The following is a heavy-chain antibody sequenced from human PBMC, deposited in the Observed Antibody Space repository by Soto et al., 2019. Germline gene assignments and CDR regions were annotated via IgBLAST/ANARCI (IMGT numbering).Heavy chain of an antibody. D-gene: IGHD3-10*01. CDR2: ISSSSSTI. J-gene: IGHJ3*02. Sequence: GGSLSLSCAASGFTFSSYSMNWVRQAPGKGLEWVSYISSSSSTIYYADSVKGRFTISRDNAKNSLYLQMNSLRAEDTAVYYCAREITMVRGVTYAFDIWGQGTMVTVSS. CDR3: AREITMVRGVTYAFDI. CDR1: GFTFSSYS. V-gene: IGHV3-48*01.